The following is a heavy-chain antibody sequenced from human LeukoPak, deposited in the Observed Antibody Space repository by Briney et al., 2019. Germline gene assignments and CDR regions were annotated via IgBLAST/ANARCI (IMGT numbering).Heavy chain of an antibody. Sequence: GRSLRLSCAASGFTFWTYGMHWVRQAPGKGLEWVALILFDGSNKYYADSVKGRFTISRDNSKNTLYLEVNSLSADDTAVYYCARDLAKGRYFDYWGQGTLVTVSS. D-gene: IGHD1-26*01. CDR1: GFTFWTYG. CDR3: ARDLAKGRYFDY. V-gene: IGHV3-33*01. CDR2: ILFDGSNK. J-gene: IGHJ4*02.